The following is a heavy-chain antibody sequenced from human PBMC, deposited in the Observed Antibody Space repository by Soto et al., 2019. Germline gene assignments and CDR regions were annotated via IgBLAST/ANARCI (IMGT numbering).Heavy chain of an antibody. V-gene: IGHV4-34*01. CDR1: SGSFSGYY. Sequence: PSETLSLTCTVYSGSFSGYYWSWIRQPPGKGLEWIGEINHSGSTNYNPSLKSRVTISVDTSKNQFSLKLSSVTAADTAVYYCARAPPRIAAAFMYSNWFDPWGQGTLVTVSS. CDR2: INHSGST. D-gene: IGHD6-13*01. CDR3: ARAPPRIAAAFMYSNWFDP. J-gene: IGHJ5*02.